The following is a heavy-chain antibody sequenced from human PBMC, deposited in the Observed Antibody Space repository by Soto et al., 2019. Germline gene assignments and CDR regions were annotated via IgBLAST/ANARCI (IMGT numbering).Heavy chain of an antibody. CDR1: GFTFTNYA. CDR3: AKATRGQCIGAHCYAFDF. CDR2: VIGTGIDT. Sequence: EVQLLESGGGLVQPGGSLRLSCAASGFTFTNYAMNWVGNSPGKGLGWVASVIGTGIDTYHAASVKGRFTISRDNSRNTMYLEMNRLRAEDTAMYHCAKATRGQCIGAHCYAFDFWGQGILVTVS. J-gene: IGHJ4*02. D-gene: IGHD2-15*01. V-gene: IGHV3-23*01.